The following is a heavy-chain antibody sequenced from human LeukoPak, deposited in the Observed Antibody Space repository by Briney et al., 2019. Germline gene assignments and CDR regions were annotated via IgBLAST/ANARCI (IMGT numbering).Heavy chain of an antibody. Sequence: ASVTVSCKASGYTFTNHVINWVRQATGQGIEWMGWVSPNSGNTVYAQKVKGRVIMTMHPSMSTAYMELSSLLSEDTAVYYCARGGPDDNYDDFDYWGQGTLVTVAS. CDR3: ARGGPDDNYDDFDY. CDR2: VSPNSGNT. D-gene: IGHD4-11*01. V-gene: IGHV1-8*01. CDR1: GYTFTNHV. J-gene: IGHJ4*02.